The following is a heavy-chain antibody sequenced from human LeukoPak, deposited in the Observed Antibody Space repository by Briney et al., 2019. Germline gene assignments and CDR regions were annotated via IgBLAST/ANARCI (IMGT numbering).Heavy chain of an antibody. CDR3: ARDGAPKITIFGVATHPLYYYYYMDV. CDR1: GYTFTDYY. V-gene: IGHV1-2*07. J-gene: IGHJ6*03. CDR2: IKSNSGGT. Sequence: ASVKVSCKASGYTFTDYYMDWVRQAPGQGLEWMGWIKSNSGGTNYAHKFQGRVIMTRDTSINTAYMGPSRLRSDDTAVYYCARDGAPKITIFGVATHPLYYYYYMDVWGKGTTVTVSS. D-gene: IGHD3-3*01.